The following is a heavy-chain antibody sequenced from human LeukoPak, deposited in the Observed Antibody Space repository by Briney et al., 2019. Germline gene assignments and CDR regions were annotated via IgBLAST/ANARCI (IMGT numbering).Heavy chain of an antibody. CDR1: GGSISSYY. D-gene: IGHD3-10*01. V-gene: IGHV4-59*01. CDR2: IYYSGST. CDR3: ARSGGGYFDY. Sequence: PSDTLSLTCTVSGGSISSYYWSWIRQPPGKGLEWIGYIYYSGSTNYNPSLKGRVTISVDTSKNQFSLKLSSVTAADTAVYYCARSGGGYFDYWGQGTLVTVSS. J-gene: IGHJ4*02.